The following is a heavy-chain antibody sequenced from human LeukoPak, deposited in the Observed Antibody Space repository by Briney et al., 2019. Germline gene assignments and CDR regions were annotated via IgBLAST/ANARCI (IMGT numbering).Heavy chain of an antibody. CDR2: IIPILGIA. CDR3: ARGVSGSECQD. Sequence: SVTVSCKASGGTFSSYAISWVRQAPGQGLEWMGRIIPILGIANYAQKFQGRVTITADKSTSTAYMELSSLRSEDTAVYYCARGVSGSECQDWGQGTLVTVSS. D-gene: IGHD3-10*01. CDR1: GGTFSSYA. V-gene: IGHV1-69*04. J-gene: IGHJ4*02.